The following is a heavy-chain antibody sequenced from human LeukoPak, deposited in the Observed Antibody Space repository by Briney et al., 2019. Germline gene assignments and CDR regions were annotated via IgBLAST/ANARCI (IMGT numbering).Heavy chain of an antibody. CDR3: ARGRGEYSSGWTPIDY. V-gene: IGHV3-30*03. D-gene: IGHD6-19*01. Sequence: GRSLRLSCAASGFTFSSYGMHWVRQAPGKGLEWVAVISYDGSNKYYADSVKGRFTISRDNSKNTLYLQMNSLRAEDTAVYYCARGRGEYSSGWTPIDYWGQGTLVTVSS. J-gene: IGHJ4*02. CDR2: ISYDGSNK. CDR1: GFTFSSYG.